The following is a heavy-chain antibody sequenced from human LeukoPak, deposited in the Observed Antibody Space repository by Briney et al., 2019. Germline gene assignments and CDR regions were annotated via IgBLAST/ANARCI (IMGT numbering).Heavy chain of an antibody. CDR3: ARETYYYDSSGYYRLAGWFDP. J-gene: IGHJ5*02. CDR2: IYPNSGGT. V-gene: IGHV1-2*02. Sequence: ASVKVSCKASGYTFTGYYMHWVRQAPGQGLEWMGWIYPNSGGTDYAQKFQGRVTMTRDTSISTAYMELSRLRSDETAVYYCARETYYYDSSGYYRLAGWFDPWGQGTLVTVSS. CDR1: GYTFTGYY. D-gene: IGHD3-22*01.